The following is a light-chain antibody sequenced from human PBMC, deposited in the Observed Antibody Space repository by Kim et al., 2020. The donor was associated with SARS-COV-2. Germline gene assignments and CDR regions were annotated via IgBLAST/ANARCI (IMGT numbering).Light chain of an antibody. CDR2: GNR. CDR3: LSYDSSLSGWV. V-gene: IGLV1-40*01. Sequence: QSALTQPPSVSGAPGQRVTISCTGSSSNIGAGFATHRYQLLPGTAPRLLIYGNRDRPPGVPDRFSGSKSGASASLAVTGLQAADEADYYCLSYDSSLSGWVFGAGTQLTVL. J-gene: IGLJ3*02. CDR1: SSNIGAGFA.